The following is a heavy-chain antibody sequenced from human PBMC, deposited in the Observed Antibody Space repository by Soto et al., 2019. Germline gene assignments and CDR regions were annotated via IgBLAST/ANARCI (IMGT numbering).Heavy chain of an antibody. Sequence: QVQLVESGGGVVQPGRSLRLSCAASGFTFSSYAMHWVRQAPGKGLEWVAVISYDGSNKYYADSVKGRFTISRDNSKNTLYLQMNSLRAEATAVYYCAPGIAAAGMGPAAAGTVDYWGQGTLVTVSS. CDR1: GFTFSSYA. V-gene: IGHV3-30-3*01. CDR3: APGIAAAGMGPAAAGTVDY. CDR2: ISYDGSNK. D-gene: IGHD6-13*01. J-gene: IGHJ4*02.